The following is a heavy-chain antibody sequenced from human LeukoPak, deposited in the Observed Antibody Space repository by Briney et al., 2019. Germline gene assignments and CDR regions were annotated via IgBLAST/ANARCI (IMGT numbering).Heavy chain of an antibody. D-gene: IGHD6-19*01. CDR1: GGSITSYY. CDR3: ARDRESSGWYGSYGMDV. CDR2: AYYSGST. J-gene: IGHJ6*02. Sequence: SETLSLTCTVSGGSITSYYWSWIRQPPGKGLEWIGCAYYSGSTSYNPSLKSRVTISIDTSKNQFSLKLSSVTAADTAVYYCARDRESSGWYGSYGMDVWGQGTTVTVSS. V-gene: IGHV4-59*12.